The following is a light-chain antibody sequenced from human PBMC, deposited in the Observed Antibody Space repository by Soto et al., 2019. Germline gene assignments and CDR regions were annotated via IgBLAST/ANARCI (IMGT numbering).Light chain of an antibody. CDR3: LLSYSGARV. CDR2: DTN. Sequence: QTVVTQEPSLTVSPGGTVTLTCGSSIGAVTSGHYPYWFQQKPGQAPRTLIYDTNNKHSWTPARFSGSLLGGKAALTLSGAQPEDEADYYCLLSYSGARVFGTGTKLTVL. V-gene: IGLV7-46*01. CDR1: IGAVTSGHY. J-gene: IGLJ1*01.